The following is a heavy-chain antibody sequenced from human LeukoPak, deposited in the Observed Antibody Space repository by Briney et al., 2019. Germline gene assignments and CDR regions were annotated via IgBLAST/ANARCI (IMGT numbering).Heavy chain of an antibody. CDR1: GFTFSSYG. V-gene: IGHV3-23*01. CDR3: AKDNYGSGSNYFEY. Sequence: AGGSLRLSCAASGFTFSSYGMHWVRQAPGKGLEWVSGSSGSGGSTYYADSVKGRFTTSGDNSKNTLYLQMNSLRAEDTAVYYCAKDNYGSGSNYFEYWGQGTLVTVSS. J-gene: IGHJ4*02. D-gene: IGHD3-10*01. CDR2: SSGSGGST.